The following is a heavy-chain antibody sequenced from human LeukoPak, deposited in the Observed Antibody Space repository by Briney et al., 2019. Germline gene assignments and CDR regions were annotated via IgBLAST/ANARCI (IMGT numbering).Heavy chain of an antibody. Sequence: GASLRLSCTGSGFIFNSYGINWVRQAPGKGLEWVAYISSSTSNIFFADSVKGRFTISRDHAKDSVLLQMNSLRVEDTALYFCARDGVMAETPFYFDSWGQGALVTVSS. CDR1: GFIFNSYG. D-gene: IGHD2-21*01. J-gene: IGHJ4*02. V-gene: IGHV3-48*01. CDR3: ARDGVMAETPFYFDS. CDR2: ISSSTSNI.